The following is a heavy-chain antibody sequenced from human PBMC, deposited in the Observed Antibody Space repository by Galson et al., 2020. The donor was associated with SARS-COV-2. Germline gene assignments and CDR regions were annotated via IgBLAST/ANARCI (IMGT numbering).Heavy chain of an antibody. CDR3: ARDLADTKYYFDY. CDR1: GFIFSRSA. CDR2: MSYYGGYK. D-gene: IGHD2-8*01. Sequence: GESLKISCAASGFIFSRSAMHWVRQAPGKGLEWVAVMSYYGGYKYYADSVKGRFTISRDNSKNTLYLQMNSLRAEDTAVYYCARDLADTKYYFDYWGQGTLVTVSS. V-gene: IGHV3-30*04. J-gene: IGHJ4*02.